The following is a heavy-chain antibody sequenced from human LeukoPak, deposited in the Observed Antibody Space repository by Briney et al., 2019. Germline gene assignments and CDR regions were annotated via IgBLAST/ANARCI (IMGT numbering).Heavy chain of an antibody. CDR3: TRLGGWPIDY. Sequence: PGGSLRLPCAASGFTFSGSAMHWVRQASGKGLEWVGRIRSKANSYATAYAASVKGRFTISRDDSKNTAYLQMNSLKTEDTAVYYCTRLGGWPIDYWGQGTLVTVSS. J-gene: IGHJ4*02. D-gene: IGHD6-19*01. V-gene: IGHV3-73*01. CDR1: GFTFSGSA. CDR2: IRSKANSYAT.